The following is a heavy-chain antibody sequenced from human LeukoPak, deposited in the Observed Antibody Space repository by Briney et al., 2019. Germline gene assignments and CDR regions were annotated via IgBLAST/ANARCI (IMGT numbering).Heavy chain of an antibody. J-gene: IGHJ4*02. CDR2: INPSGGST. CDR1: GGTFSSYA. Sequence: ASVKVSCKASGGTFSSYAISWVRQAPGQGLEWMGIINPSGGSTSYAQKFQGRVTMTRDTSTSTVYMELSSLRSEDTAVYYCARDRGGATDWGQGTLVTVSS. D-gene: IGHD1-26*01. CDR3: ARDRGGATD. V-gene: IGHV1-46*01.